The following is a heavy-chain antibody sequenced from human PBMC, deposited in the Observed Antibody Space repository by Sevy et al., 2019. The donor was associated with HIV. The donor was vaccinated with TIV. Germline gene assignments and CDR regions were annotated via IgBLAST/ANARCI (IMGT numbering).Heavy chain of an antibody. V-gene: IGHV4-4*07. Sequence: SETLSLTCTVSGGSISGSFYWSWVRQSAGKGLEWIGRIYTSGSTNYNPSLKSRFTMSVDTSKNQFSLSLTSVTAADTAVYYCARAPYYYDSSGYLSALVDVWGQGTTVTVSS. CDR1: GGSISGSFY. D-gene: IGHD3-22*01. CDR3: ARAPYYYDSSGYLSALVDV. J-gene: IGHJ6*02. CDR2: IYTSGST.